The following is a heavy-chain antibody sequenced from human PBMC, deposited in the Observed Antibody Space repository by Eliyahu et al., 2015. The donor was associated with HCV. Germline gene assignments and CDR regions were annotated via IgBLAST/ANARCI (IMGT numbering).Heavy chain of an antibody. D-gene: IGHD3-10*01. CDR2: INHRRST. CDR1: GASFSANY. V-gene: IGHV4-34*01. Sequence: QVQLQQWGAGLLKPSETLSLXXAXXGASFSANYWTWIRQPPGKGLEWIGEINHRRSTNYNPXLKSRVTISVDTSKNQFSLNLRSVTAADTAVYYCARARGRNFGDLVPDYWGQGTLVTVSS. CDR3: ARARGRNFGDLVPDY. J-gene: IGHJ4*02.